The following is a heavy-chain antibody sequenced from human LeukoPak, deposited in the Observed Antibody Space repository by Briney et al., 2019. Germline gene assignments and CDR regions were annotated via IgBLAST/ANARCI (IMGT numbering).Heavy chain of an antibody. CDR2: MNQDGSEK. D-gene: IGHD6-25*01. J-gene: IGHJ6*03. Sequence: GGSLRLSCAASGFTFSSYWMTWVRQAPGKGLEWVANMNQDGSEKYYVDSVKGRFTISRDNAKNSLYLQMNSLRAEDTAVYYCARGQDSNGWHDYYYYYMDVWGKGTTVTVSS. V-gene: IGHV3-7*01. CDR1: GFTFSSYW. CDR3: ARGQDSNGWHDYYYYYMDV.